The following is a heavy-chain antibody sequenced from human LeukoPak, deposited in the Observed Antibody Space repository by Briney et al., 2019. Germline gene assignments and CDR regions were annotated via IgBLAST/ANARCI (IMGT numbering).Heavy chain of an antibody. CDR2: IYYSGST. D-gene: IGHD6-13*01. CDR1: GGSTSSGDYY. CDR3: ARVTTAAGTHWFDP. J-gene: IGHJ5*02. V-gene: IGHV4-31*03. Sequence: SETLSLTCTVSGGSTSSGDYYWSWIRQHPGKGLEWIGYIYYSGSTYYDPSLKSRVTISVDTSKNQFSLKLSSVTAADTAVYYCARVTTAAGTHWFDPWGQGTLVTVSS.